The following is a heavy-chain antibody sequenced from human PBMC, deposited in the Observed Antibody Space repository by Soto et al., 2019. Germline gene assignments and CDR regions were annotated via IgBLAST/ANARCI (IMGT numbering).Heavy chain of an antibody. Sequence: GGSLRLSCAASGFTFSSYAMHWVRQAPGKGLEWVAVISYDGSNKYYADSVKGRFTISRDNSKNTLYLQMNSLRAEDTAVYYCARDYNWGSPPAYYFDYWGQGTLVTVSS. J-gene: IGHJ4*02. V-gene: IGHV3-30-3*01. CDR3: ARDYNWGSPPAYYFDY. CDR1: GFTFSSYA. CDR2: ISYDGSNK. D-gene: IGHD7-27*01.